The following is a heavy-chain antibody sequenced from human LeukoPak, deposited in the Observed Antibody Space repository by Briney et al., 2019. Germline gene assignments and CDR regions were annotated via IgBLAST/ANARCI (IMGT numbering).Heavy chain of an antibody. J-gene: IGHJ4*02. CDR1: GGSISNYY. V-gene: IGHV4-59*08. CDR2: IYYSGST. CDR3: ARWGGDYYDSSGYYS. D-gene: IGHD3-22*01. Sequence: KSSETLSLTCTVSGGSISNYYWSWIRQPPGKGLEWIGYIYYSGSTNYNPSLKSRVTISVDTSKNQFSLKLSSVTAADTAVYYCARWGGDYYDSSGYYSWGQGTLVTVSS.